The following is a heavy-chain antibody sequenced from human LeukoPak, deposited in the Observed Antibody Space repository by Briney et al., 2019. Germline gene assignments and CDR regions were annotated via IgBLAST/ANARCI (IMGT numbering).Heavy chain of an antibody. CDR3: ATRWISVATQPFDY. V-gene: IGHV1-24*01. J-gene: IGHJ4*02. CDR2: FDPEDGET. Sequence: ASVKVSCKVSGYTLTELSMHWVRQAPGKGLGWMGGFDPEDGETIYAQKFQGRVTMTEDTSTDTAYMELSSLRSEDTAVYYCATRWISVATQPFDYWGQGTLVTVSS. D-gene: IGHD5-12*01. CDR1: GYTLTELS.